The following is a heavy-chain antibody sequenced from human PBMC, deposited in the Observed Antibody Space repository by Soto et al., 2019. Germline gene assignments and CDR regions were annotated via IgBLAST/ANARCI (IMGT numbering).Heavy chain of an antibody. CDR3: ARDRGYGDYEYVYFDY. CDR1: GGTFSSYT. J-gene: IGHJ4*02. Sequence: QVQLVQSGAEVKKPGSSVKVSCKASGGTFSSYTISWVRQAPGQGLEWMGRIIPILGIANYAQKFQGRVTITADKSTSTAYMELSSLRSEDTAVYYCARDRGYGDYEYVYFDYWGQGTLVTVSS. D-gene: IGHD4-17*01. V-gene: IGHV1-69*08. CDR2: IIPILGIA.